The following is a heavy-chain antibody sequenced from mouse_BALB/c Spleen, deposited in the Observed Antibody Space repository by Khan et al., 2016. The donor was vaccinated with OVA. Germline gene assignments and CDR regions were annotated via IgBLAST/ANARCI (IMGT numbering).Heavy chain of an antibody. CDR2: IWSGGST. Sequence: QVQLQQSGPGLIQPSQSLSITCTVSGFSLTSYGVHWVRQSPGKGLEWLGVIWSGGSTDYDAAFISRLTISKDTSKSQVFFKMNSLQANDTAIYYCASLYDFGEGFAYWGQGTLVTVSA. CDR1: GFSLTSYG. J-gene: IGHJ3*01. CDR3: ASLYDFGEGFAY. V-gene: IGHV2-2*02. D-gene: IGHD2-3*01.